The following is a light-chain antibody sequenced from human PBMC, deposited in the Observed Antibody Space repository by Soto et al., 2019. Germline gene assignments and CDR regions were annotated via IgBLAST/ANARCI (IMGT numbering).Light chain of an antibody. J-gene: IGLJ1*01. CDR2: GNS. V-gene: IGLV1-40*01. CDR3: QSYDSSLSGLV. CDR1: SSNIGAGYD. Sequence: QPVLTQPPSVSGAPGQRVTISCTGSSSNIGAGYDVHWYQQLPGTAPKLLIYGNSNRPSGVPDRFSGSKSGTSASLAITGLQAEDEADCYCQSYDSSLSGLVFGTGTKVTVL.